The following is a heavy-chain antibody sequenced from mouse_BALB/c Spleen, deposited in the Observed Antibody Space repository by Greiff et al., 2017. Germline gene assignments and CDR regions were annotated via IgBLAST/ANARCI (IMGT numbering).Heavy chain of an antibody. J-gene: IGHJ3*01. CDR1: GFNIKDTY. V-gene: IGHV14-3*02. Sequence: VQLQQSGAELVKPGASVKLSCTASGFNIKDTYMHWVKQRPEQGLEWIGRIDPANGNTKYDPKFQGKATITADTSSNTAYLQLSSLTSEDTAVYYCALGPSPTSFAYWGQGTLVTVSA. CDR2: IDPANGNT. D-gene: IGHD2-10*02. CDR3: ALGPSPTSFAY.